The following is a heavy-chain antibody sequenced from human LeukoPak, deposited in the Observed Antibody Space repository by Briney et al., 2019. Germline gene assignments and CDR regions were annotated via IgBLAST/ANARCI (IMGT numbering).Heavy chain of an antibody. J-gene: IGHJ4*02. D-gene: IGHD1-26*01. Sequence: SETLSLTCTVSGGSISSTSYYWGWIRQPPGKGLEWIGSISYSGTTYYNPSLKSRVTISVDTSKNQFSLKLSSVTAADTAVYYCARLRGATLDYWGQGTLVTVSS. CDR2: ISYSGTT. CDR3: ARLRGATLDY. V-gene: IGHV4-39*01. CDR1: GGSISSTSYY.